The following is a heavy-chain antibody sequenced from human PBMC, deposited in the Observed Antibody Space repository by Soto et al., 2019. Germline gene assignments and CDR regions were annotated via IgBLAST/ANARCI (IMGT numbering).Heavy chain of an antibody. Sequence: QVQLVESGGGLVKPGGSLRLSCAASGFTFSDYYMSWIRQAPGKGLEWVSYISSSSSYTNYADSVKGRFTISRDNAKNSLYLQMNSLRAEDTAVYYCARDDVVREVRGMDVWGQGTTVTVSS. CDR3: ARDDVVREVRGMDV. CDR2: ISSSSSYT. V-gene: IGHV3-11*06. J-gene: IGHJ6*02. CDR1: GFTFSDYY. D-gene: IGHD3-10*01.